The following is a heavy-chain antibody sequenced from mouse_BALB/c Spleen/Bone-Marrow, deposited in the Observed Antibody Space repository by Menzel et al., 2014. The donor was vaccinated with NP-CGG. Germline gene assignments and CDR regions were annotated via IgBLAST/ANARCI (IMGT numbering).Heavy chain of an antibody. CDR2: IYPSDIYT. CDR3: TRWLPYAMDY. CDR1: GYTFTNYW. D-gene: IGHD2-2*01. J-gene: IGHJ4*01. V-gene: IGHV1-69*02. Sequence: QVQLKQSGAELVRPGASVKLSCKASGYTFTNYWINWVKQRPGQGLEWIGNIYPSDIYTNYNQKFKDKATLTVDKSSSTAYMQLSSPTSGDSAVYYCTRWLPYAMDYWGQGTSVPVSS.